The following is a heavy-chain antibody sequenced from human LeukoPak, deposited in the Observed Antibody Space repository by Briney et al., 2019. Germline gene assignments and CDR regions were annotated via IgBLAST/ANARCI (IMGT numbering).Heavy chain of an antibody. CDR3: ARRGVQLWFY. CDR1: GGSFSGYY. J-gene: IGHJ4*02. D-gene: IGHD5-18*01. Sequence: PSETLSLTCAVYGGSFSGYYWSWIRQPPGKGLEWIGEINHSGSTNYNPSLKSRVTISVDTSKNQFSLKLSSVTAADTAAYYCARRGVQLWFYWGQGTLVTVSS. V-gene: IGHV4-34*01. CDR2: INHSGST.